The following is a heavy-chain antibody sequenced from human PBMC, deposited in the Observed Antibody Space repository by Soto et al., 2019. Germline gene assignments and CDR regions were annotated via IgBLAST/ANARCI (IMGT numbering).Heavy chain of an antibody. CDR1: GFTVSSKY. J-gene: IGHJ3*02. D-gene: IGHD4-17*01. V-gene: IGHV3-53*01. Sequence: EVQLVESGGGLIQPGGSLRLSCAASGFTVSSKYMNCVRQAPGKGLEWVSVLYSGGSTSYADSVKGRFTVSRDNSKNTLYLQMNSLRAEDTAVYYCARDSPPNDPDDYGDAFDIWGQGTMVTVSS. CDR2: LYSGGST. CDR3: ARDSPPNDPDDYGDAFDI.